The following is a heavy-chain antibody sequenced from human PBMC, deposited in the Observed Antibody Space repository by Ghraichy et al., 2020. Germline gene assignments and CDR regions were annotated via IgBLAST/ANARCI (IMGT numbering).Heavy chain of an antibody. Sequence: GGSLRLSCAASGFTFSSYGMHWVRQAPGKGLEWVAVISYDGSNKYYADSVKGRFTISRDNSKNTLYLQMNSLRAEDTAVYYCAKDGGGGNSFDYWGQGTLVTVSS. D-gene: IGHD2-15*01. V-gene: IGHV3-30*18. CDR1: GFTFSSYG. J-gene: IGHJ4*02. CDR2: ISYDGSNK. CDR3: AKDGGGGNSFDY.